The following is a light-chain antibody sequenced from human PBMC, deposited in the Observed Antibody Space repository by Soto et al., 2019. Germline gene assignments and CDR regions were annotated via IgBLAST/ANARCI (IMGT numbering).Light chain of an antibody. J-gene: IGLJ3*02. V-gene: IGLV1-44*01. CDR1: SSNIGSNT. CDR2: SNN. Sequence: QYVLTQPPSASGTPGQRVTISCSGSSSNIGSNTVNWYQQLPGPAPKLLIYSNNQRPSGVPDRFSGSKSGTSASLAISGLQAEDEADYYCAAWDDSLNGWVFGGGTKVTVL. CDR3: AAWDDSLNGWV.